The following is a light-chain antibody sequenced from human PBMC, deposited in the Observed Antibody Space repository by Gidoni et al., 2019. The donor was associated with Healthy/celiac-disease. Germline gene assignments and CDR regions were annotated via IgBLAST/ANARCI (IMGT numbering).Light chain of an antibody. Sequence: EIVLTQSAGTLSLSPGERATLSSRASQSVSSSYLAWYKQKPGQAPRLLIYGAARRATGIPDRFSGSGLGTDFTLTISRFEPEDFAVYYCQHYVSSPLFTFVLGPKWISN. CDR3: QHYVSSPLFT. CDR1: QSVSSSY. J-gene: IGKJ3*01. V-gene: IGKV3-20*01. CDR2: GAA.